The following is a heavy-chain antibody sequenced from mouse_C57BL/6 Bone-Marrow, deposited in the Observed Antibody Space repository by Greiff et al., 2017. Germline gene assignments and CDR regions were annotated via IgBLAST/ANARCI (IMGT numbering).Heavy chain of an antibody. CDR2: ISSGGDYI. D-gene: IGHD2-1*01. Sequence: EVMLVESGAGLVKPGASLKLSCAASGFTFSSYAMSWVRQTPEQRLEWVAYISSGGDYIYYADTVKGRFTISGDKAWSTPYLQMSSLKSEDTAMYYCASYSVLTYWGQGTLVTVSA. CDR1: GFTFSSYA. CDR3: ASYSVLTY. V-gene: IGHV5S21*01. J-gene: IGHJ3*01.